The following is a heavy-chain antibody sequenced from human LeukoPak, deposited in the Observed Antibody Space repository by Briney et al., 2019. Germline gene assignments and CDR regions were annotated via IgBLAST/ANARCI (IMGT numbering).Heavy chain of an antibody. Sequence: SETLSLTCTVSGGSINTHYWSWIRQPPGKRLEWIGYVYYNGGTNYNSSLKSRLTISIGTSKNQFSLKLNSVTAADTAVYYCAREGNGYYAFDIWGQGTMVTVSS. J-gene: IGHJ3*02. CDR1: GGSINTHY. CDR2: VYYNGGT. CDR3: AREGNGYYAFDI. D-gene: IGHD3-3*01. V-gene: IGHV4-59*11.